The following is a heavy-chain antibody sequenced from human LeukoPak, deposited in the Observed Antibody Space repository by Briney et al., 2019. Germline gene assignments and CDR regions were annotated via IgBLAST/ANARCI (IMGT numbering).Heavy chain of an antibody. D-gene: IGHD3-10*01. V-gene: IGHV1-69*13. J-gene: IGHJ6*04. Sequence: GASVKVSCKASEGTFSSYAISWVRQAPGQGLEWVGGIIPIFGTANYAQKFQGRVTITADESTSTAYMELSSLRSEDTAVYYCARDTGSGSYYSDYYYYGMDVWGKGTTVTVSS. CDR3: ARDTGSGSYYSDYYYYGMDV. CDR1: EGTFSSYA. CDR2: IIPIFGTA.